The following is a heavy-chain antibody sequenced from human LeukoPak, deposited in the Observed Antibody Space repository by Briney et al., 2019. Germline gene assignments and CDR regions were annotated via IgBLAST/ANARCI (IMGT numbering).Heavy chain of an antibody. J-gene: IGHJ4*02. Sequence: PSETLSLTCTVSGGSINSGSYYGSWIRQPAGKGLEWIGRIYTSGSTNYNPSLKSRVTISVDTSKNQFSLKLSSVTAADTAVYYCARDLYDYYFDYWGQGTLVTVSS. D-gene: IGHD2-8*01. CDR3: ARDLYDYYFDY. CDR1: GGSINSGSYY. V-gene: IGHV4-61*02. CDR2: IYTSGST.